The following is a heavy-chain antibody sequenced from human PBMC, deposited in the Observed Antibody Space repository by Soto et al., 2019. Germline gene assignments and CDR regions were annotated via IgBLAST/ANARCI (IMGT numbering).Heavy chain of an antibody. CDR3: ARLDWLLYPTSYYYGMDV. CDR1: GGSISSSSYY. Sequence: SETLSLTCTVSGGSISSSSYYWGWIRQPPGKGLEWIGSIYYSGSTYYNPSLKSRVTISVDTSKNQFSLKASDTAMYYCARLDWLLYPTSYYYGMDVWGQGTTVTVSS. CDR2: IYYSGST. J-gene: IGHJ6*02. V-gene: IGHV4-39*07. D-gene: IGHD3-9*01.